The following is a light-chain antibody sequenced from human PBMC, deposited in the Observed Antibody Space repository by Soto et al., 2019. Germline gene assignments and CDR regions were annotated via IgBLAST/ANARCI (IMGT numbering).Light chain of an antibody. CDR2: EDS. CDR1: SSDVGSYNL. J-gene: IGLJ1*01. Sequence: HSALTQPASVSGSPGQSITISCPGTSSDVGSYNLVSWYQQHPGEAPKLMIYEDSKWPSGVSNRFSGSKSGNTASLTISGFQADDEADYYCCSYAGSSSYVFGTGTKV. CDR3: CSYAGSSSYV. V-gene: IGLV2-23*01.